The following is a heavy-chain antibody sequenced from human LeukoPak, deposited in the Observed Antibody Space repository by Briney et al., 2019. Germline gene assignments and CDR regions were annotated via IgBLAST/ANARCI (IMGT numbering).Heavy chain of an antibody. CDR3: AKSRSSTTSSSNY. D-gene: IGHD6-6*01. J-gene: IGHJ4*02. V-gene: IGHV3-23*01. Sequence: GGSLRLSCAATGFIFSNYAMSWVRQAPGKGLEWVSSISGSGGTTYYADPVKGRFTISRDNSKNTLYMEMNSLRVEDTALYYCAKSRSSTTSSSNYWGQGTLVTVSS. CDR1: GFIFSNYA. CDR2: ISGSGGTT.